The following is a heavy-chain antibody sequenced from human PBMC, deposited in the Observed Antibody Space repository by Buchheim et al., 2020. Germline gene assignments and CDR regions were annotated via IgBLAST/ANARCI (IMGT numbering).Heavy chain of an antibody. V-gene: IGHV3-23*01. CDR2: IPGSGHDT. J-gene: IGHJ6*02. CDR1: GFTFSSYA. CDR3: AKSRQVIYYYYGMDV. Sequence: EVQLLESGGGLVQPGGSLRLSCAASGFTFSSYAMTWFRQAPGKGLEWVSTIPGSGHDTYYADSVKGRFILSRDNSTTTLFLQMNSLRAEDTAIYYCAKSRQVIYYYYGMDVWGQGTT.